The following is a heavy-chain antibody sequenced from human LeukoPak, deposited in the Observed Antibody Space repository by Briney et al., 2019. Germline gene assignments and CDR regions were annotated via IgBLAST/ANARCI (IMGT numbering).Heavy chain of an antibody. J-gene: IGHJ3*02. V-gene: IGHV3-20*04. CDR1: RFTFSSYG. Sequence: PGGSLRLSCVVSRFTFSSYGMSWVRQAPGKGLEWVSGINWNGGSTGYADSVKGRFTISRDNAKNSLYLQMNSLRAEDTALYYCAREKSRAFDIWGQGTMVTVSS. CDR3: AREKSRAFDI. CDR2: INWNGGST.